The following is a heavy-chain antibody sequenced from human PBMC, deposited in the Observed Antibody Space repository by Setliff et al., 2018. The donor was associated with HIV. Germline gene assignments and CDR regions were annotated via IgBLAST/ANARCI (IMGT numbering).Heavy chain of an antibody. CDR1: GSTLTELS. CDR3: AADRRTVSILRGAFHV. CDR2: FDPEDGET. V-gene: IGHV1-24*01. J-gene: IGHJ3*01. D-gene: IGHD4-17*01. Sequence: GASVKVSCKVSGSTLTELSMHWVRQAPGKGLEWMGSFDPEDGETIYAQKFQGRVTMTEDTSTDTAYMELRSLTSEDTAVYFCAADRRTVSILRGAFHVWGQGTLVTVSS.